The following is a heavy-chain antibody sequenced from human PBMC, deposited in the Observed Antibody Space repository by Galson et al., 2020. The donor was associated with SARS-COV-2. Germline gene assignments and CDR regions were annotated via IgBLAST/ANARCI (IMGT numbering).Heavy chain of an antibody. J-gene: IGHJ4*02. V-gene: IGHV4-38-2*01. CDR3: ARRRPVFEGSGYNLYHFDY. CDR1: GFSINSGYY. D-gene: IGHD3-22*01. CDR2: IYHSGST. Sequence: SETLSLTCGVSGFSINSGYYWGWIRQPPGKGLQWIGDIYHSGSTYYNLSLKSRLTISMDTSKNQFSLKVNSVTAAETAVYYCARRRPVFEGSGYNLYHFDYWGQGTLVTVSS.